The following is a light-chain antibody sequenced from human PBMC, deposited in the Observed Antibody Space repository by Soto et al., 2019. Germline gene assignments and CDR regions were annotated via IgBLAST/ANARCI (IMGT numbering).Light chain of an antibody. J-gene: IGLJ1*01. CDR2: DVN. Sequence: QSVLTQPASVSGSPGQSITISCTGASTDVDGYDYVSWYQQHPGQAPKLMIYDVNNRPSGVSYRFSGSKSGDTASLTISGLQAEDGADYYCSSYTSSAPFYVFGTGTKVTVL. CDR3: SSYTSSAPFYV. CDR1: STDVDGYDY. V-gene: IGLV2-14*03.